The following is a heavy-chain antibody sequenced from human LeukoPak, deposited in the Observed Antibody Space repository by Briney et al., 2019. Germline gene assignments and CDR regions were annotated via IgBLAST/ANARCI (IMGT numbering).Heavy chain of an antibody. J-gene: IGHJ4*02. Sequence: SETLSLTCTVFGRSCSSYYWSWIRQPPGKGRERIGHIYCSGSTNYNPSIKSRVTISVDTSKNQFSLKLSSVTAADTAVYYCASHNYYDSSGLYWGQGTLATVSS. D-gene: IGHD3-22*01. CDR1: GRSCSSYY. V-gene: IGHV4-59*08. CDR2: IYCSGST. CDR3: ASHNYYDSSGLY.